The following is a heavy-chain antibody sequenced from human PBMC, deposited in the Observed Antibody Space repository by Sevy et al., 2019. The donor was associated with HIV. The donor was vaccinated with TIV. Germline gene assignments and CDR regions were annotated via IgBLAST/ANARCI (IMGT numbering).Heavy chain of an antibody. D-gene: IGHD2-8*01. V-gene: IGHV3-23*01. CDR2: FSLGCGRI. CDR3: AREGCTQPHDY. J-gene: IGHJ4*02. CDR1: GFTFANYT. Sequence: GGSLRSSCAASGFTFANYTWVWFRQAPGKGLEGFSTFSLGCGRINYADSVKGRFTISRDDSKNTLFLQMNSLRAEDTATYFCAREGCTQPHDYWGQGTLVTVSS.